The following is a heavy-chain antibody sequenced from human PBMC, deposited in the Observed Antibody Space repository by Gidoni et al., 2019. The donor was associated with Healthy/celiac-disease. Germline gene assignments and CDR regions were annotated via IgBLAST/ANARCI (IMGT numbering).Heavy chain of an antibody. D-gene: IGHD5-18*01. Sequence: QVQLQQWGAGLLKPSETLSLTCAVYGGSFSGYYWSWIRQPPGKGLEWIGEINHSGSTNYNPSLKSRVTISVDTSKNQFSLKLSSVTAADTAVYYCARMGLGSYGISFDYWGQGTLVTVSS. CDR1: GGSFSGYY. J-gene: IGHJ4*02. CDR3: ARMGLGSYGISFDY. CDR2: INHSGST. V-gene: IGHV4-34*01.